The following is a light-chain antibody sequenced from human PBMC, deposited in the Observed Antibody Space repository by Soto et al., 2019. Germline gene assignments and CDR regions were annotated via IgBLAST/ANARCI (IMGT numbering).Light chain of an antibody. V-gene: IGLV2-14*01. CDR1: SSDVGGYNY. Sequence: QSALTQPASVSGSPGQSITIFCTGTSSDVGGYNYVSWYQQHPGRVPKLIIYGVTNRPSGVSNRFSASKSGNTASLTISGLQAEDEADYYCNSYTSISTLVFGGGTKVTVL. CDR2: GVT. CDR3: NSYTSISTLV. J-gene: IGLJ3*02.